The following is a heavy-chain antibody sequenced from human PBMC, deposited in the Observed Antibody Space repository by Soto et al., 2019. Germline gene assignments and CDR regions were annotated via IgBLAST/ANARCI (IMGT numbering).Heavy chain of an antibody. CDR3: AKDRAGTARGDYGMDV. D-gene: IGHD6-25*01. Sequence: QVQLVESGGGVVQPGRSLRLSCAASGFTFSSYGMHWVRQAPGKGLEWVAVISYDGSNKYYADSVKGRFTISRDNSKNTLYLQMNSRRAEDTAVYYCAKDRAGTARGDYGMDVWGQGTTVTVSS. CDR1: GFTFSSYG. CDR2: ISYDGSNK. V-gene: IGHV3-30*18. J-gene: IGHJ6*02.